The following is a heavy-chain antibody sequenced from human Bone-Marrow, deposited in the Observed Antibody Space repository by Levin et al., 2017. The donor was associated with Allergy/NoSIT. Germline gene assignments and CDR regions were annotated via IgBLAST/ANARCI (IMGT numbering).Heavy chain of an antibody. CDR2: ISYDGSNK. CDR3: AKMGRRDGYNYDAFDS. V-gene: IGHV3-30*18. J-gene: IGHJ3*02. D-gene: IGHD5-24*01. CDR1: GFTFSSYG. Sequence: LSLTCAASGFTFSSYGMHWVRQAPGKGLEWVAVISYDGSNKYYADSVKGRFTISRDNSKNTLYLQMNSLRAEDTAVYYCAKMGRRDGYNYDAFDSWGQGTMVTVSS.